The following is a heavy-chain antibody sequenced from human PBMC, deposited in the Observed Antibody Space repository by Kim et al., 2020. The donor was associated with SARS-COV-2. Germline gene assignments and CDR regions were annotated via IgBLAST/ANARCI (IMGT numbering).Heavy chain of an antibody. D-gene: IGHD6-19*01. CDR1: GYTFTSYD. CDR2: MNPNSGNT. Sequence: ASVKVSCKASGYTFTSYDINWVPQATGQGLEWMGWMNPNSGNTGYAQNFQGRVTMTRNTSISTAYMELSSLRSEDTAVYYCAVWLETNYYYYGMDVWGQGTTVTVSS. V-gene: IGHV1-8*01. CDR3: AVWLETNYYYYGMDV. J-gene: IGHJ6*02.